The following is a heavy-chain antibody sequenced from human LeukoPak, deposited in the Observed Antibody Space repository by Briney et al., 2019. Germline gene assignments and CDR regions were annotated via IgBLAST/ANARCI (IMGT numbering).Heavy chain of an antibody. Sequence: GGSLRLSCAASGFTFSSYGMHWVRQAPGKGLEWVAFIRYDGSNKYYADSVKGRFTISRDNSKNTLYLQMNSLRAEDTAVYYCAKALGDYEAPPIDYGGQGTLVTVSS. J-gene: IGHJ4*02. CDR2: IRYDGSNK. V-gene: IGHV3-30*02. CDR3: AKALGDYEAPPIDY. CDR1: GFTFSSYG. D-gene: IGHD4-17*01.